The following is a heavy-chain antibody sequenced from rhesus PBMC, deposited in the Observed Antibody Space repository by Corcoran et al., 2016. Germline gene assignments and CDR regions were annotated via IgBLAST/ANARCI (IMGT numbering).Heavy chain of an antibody. J-gene: IGHJ4*01. CDR2: IYGSGGSN. V-gene: IGHV4S14*01. D-gene: IGHD1-38*01. CDR1: GYPISRVYY. CDR3: ATPGTTNFDY. Sequence: QVQLQESGPGLVKPSETLSLTCAVSGYPISRVYYWGWIRPPPGKGLEWIGSIYGSGGSNYLNPFLKSRVTLSVDTSKNQFSLKLSSVTAADTAVYYCATPGTTNFDYWGQGVLVTVSS.